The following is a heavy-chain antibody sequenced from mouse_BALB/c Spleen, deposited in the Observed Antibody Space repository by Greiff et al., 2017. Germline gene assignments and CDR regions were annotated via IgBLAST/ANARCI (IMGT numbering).Heavy chain of an antibody. J-gene: IGHJ4*01. CDR3: ARDQDYGNSCGAMDY. D-gene: IGHD1-1*01. Sequence: EVKLVESGGGLVQPGGSLKLSCAASGFTFSDYGMAWVRQAPGKGPEWVAFISNLAYSIYYADTVTGRFTISRENAKNTLYLEMSSLRSEDTAMYYCARDQDYGNSCGAMDYWGQGTSVTVSS. CDR1: GFTFSDYG. V-gene: IGHV5-15*02. CDR2: ISNLAYSI.